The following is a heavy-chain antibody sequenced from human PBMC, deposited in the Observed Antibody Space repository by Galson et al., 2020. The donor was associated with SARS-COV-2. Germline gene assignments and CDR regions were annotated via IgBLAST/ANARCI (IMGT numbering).Heavy chain of an antibody. CDR2: MSYDGSNK. CDR1: GFTFSSYG. CDR3: AKAYYYDSSGLGADY. V-gene: IGHV3-30*18. J-gene: IGHJ4*02. Sequence: SLRLSCAASGFTFSSYGMHWVRQAPGKGLEWVAVMSYDGSNKYYADSVKGRFTISRDNSKNTLYLQMNSLRAEDTAVYYCAKAYYYDSSGLGADYWGQGTLVTVSS. D-gene: IGHD3-22*01.